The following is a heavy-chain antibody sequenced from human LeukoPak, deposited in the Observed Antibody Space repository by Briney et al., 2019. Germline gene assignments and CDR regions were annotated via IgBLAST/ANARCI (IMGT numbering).Heavy chain of an antibody. D-gene: IGHD3-22*01. Sequence: GGSLRLSCAASGFIFNNYGMHWVRQAPGKWLEWVAVIYSDGSKQNYADSVKGRFTISRDDSKNTVSLQMNSLRAEDTAVYYCAKDVRSGYFDYWGQGTLVTVSS. CDR2: IYSDGSKQ. J-gene: IGHJ4*02. CDR3: AKDVRSGYFDY. CDR1: GFIFNNYG. V-gene: IGHV3-33*06.